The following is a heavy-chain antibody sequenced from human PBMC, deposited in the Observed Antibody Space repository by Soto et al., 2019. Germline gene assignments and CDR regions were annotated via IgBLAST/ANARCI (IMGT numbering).Heavy chain of an antibody. CDR1: GGSISSYY. V-gene: IGHV4-59*01. Sequence: SETLSLTCTVSGGSISSYYGSWIRQPPGKGLEWIGYIYYSGSTNYNPSLKSRVTISVDTSKNQFSLKLSSVTAADTAVYYCARSLRCSGGSCYSNAFDIWGQGTMVTVSS. CDR3: ARSLRCSGGSCYSNAFDI. J-gene: IGHJ3*02. D-gene: IGHD2-15*01. CDR2: IYYSGST.